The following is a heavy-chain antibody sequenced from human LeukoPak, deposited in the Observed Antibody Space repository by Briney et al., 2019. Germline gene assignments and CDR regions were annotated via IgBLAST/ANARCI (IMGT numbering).Heavy chain of an antibody. CDR2: ISYDGSNK. V-gene: IGHV3-30*18. J-gene: IGHJ4*02. Sequence: GRSLRLSCAASGFTFSSYGMHWVRQAPGKGLEWVAVISYDGSNKYYADSVKGRFTISRDNSKNTLYLQMNSLRAEDTAVYYCAKDLSVLRFLEWLGGLDYWGQGTLVTVSS. CDR1: GFTFSSYG. CDR3: AKDLSVLRFLEWLGGLDY. D-gene: IGHD3-3*01.